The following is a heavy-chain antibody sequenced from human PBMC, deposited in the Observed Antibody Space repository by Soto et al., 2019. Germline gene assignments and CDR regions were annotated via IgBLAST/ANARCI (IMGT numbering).Heavy chain of an antibody. D-gene: IGHD4-17*01. CDR1: GGTFRTES. V-gene: IGHV1-69*13. J-gene: IGHJ3*01. CDR3: ATRHEYGGKSDDSEV. Sequence: QVHLVQSGAEVKKPGSSVKVSCQYSGGTFRTESINWVRQAPGQGLEWMGGILPFFGTADNAPRFQGWVTITAVWATTTASMELCRLKSHYTAVYFCATRHEYGGKSDDSEVWAQGTMVTVSS. CDR2: ILPFFGTA.